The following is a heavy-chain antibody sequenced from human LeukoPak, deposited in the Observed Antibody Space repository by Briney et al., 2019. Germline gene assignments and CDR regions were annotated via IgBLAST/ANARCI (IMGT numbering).Heavy chain of an antibody. CDR1: GGTFSSYA. CDR2: IIPIFGTA. J-gene: IGHJ3*02. D-gene: IGHD3-3*01. Sequence: ASVKVSCKASGGTFSSYAISWVRQAPGQGLEWMGGIIPIFGTANYAQKFQGRVTITADESTSTAYMELSSLRSEDMAVYYCARVNLDITIFGVVIRLDAFDIWGQGTMVTVSS. V-gene: IGHV1-69*13. CDR3: ARVNLDITIFGVVIRLDAFDI.